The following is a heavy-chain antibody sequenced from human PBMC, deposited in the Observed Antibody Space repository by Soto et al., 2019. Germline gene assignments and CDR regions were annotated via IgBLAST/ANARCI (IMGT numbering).Heavy chain of an antibody. Sequence: QVPLVQSGAEVKKPGSSMKVSCKASGGTFSSYAISWVRQAPGQGLEWMGGIIPIFGTANYAQKFQGRVTITADESTSTAYMELSSLRSEDTAVYYCASYYYGSGSYYPNLYYYYGMDVWGQGTTVTVSS. CDR1: GGTFSSYA. D-gene: IGHD3-10*01. CDR3: ASYYYGSGSYYPNLYYYYGMDV. CDR2: IIPIFGTA. J-gene: IGHJ6*02. V-gene: IGHV1-69*01.